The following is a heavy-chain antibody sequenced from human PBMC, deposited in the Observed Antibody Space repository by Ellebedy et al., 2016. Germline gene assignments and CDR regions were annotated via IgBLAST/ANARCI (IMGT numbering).Heavy chain of an antibody. J-gene: IGHJ5*02. Sequence: SETLSLXXAVYGGSFSGYYWSWIRQPPGKGLEWIGEINHSGSTNYNPSLKSRVTISVDTSKNQFSLKLSSVTAADTAVYYCARGLPAAMYWFNPWGQGTLVTVSS. CDR2: INHSGST. CDR1: GGSFSGYY. V-gene: IGHV4-34*01. D-gene: IGHD2-2*01. CDR3: ARGLPAAMYWFNP.